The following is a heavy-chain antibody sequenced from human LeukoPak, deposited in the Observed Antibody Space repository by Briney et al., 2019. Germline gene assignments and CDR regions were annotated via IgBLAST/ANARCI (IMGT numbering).Heavy chain of an antibody. CDR3: AREVRGSYRFYYFDY. CDR1: GGSISSSNW. J-gene: IGHJ4*02. V-gene: IGHV4-4*02. CDR2: IYHSGST. D-gene: IGHD3-16*02. Sequence: PSETLSLTCAVSGGSISSSNWWSWVRQPPGKGLEWIGEIYHSGSTNYNPSLKSRVTISVDKSKNQFSLKLSSVTAADTAVYYCAREVRGSYRFYYFDYWGQGTLVTVSS.